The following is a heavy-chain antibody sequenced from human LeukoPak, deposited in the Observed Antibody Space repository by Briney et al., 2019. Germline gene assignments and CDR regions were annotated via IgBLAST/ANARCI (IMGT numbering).Heavy chain of an antibody. V-gene: IGHV1-18*04. Sequence: GASVKVSCKGSGYTLSNHAFSWVRQAPGQGLEWMGWISAYNGNKNYAQKLQGRVTMTTDTSTSTAYMELRSLRSDDTAVYYCARDRDGYDFWSGYPLDYWGQGTLVTVSS. J-gene: IGHJ4*02. CDR3: ARDRDGYDFWSGYPLDY. D-gene: IGHD3-3*01. CDR1: GYTLSNHA. CDR2: ISAYNGNK.